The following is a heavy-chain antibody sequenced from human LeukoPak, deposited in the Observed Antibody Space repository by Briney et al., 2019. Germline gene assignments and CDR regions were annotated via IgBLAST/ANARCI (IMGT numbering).Heavy chain of an antibody. V-gene: IGHV1-69*06. CDR1: GYTFTSYY. CDR3: ARGRTDIVVVPATLRNYYFDY. Sequence: GASVKVSCKASGYTFTSYYMHWVRQAPGQGLEWMGGIMPMFGKANYAQKFQGRVTTTADKATSTAYMELSSLRSEDTAVYYCARGRTDIVVVPATLRNYYFDYWGQGTLVTVSS. J-gene: IGHJ4*02. D-gene: IGHD2-2*01. CDR2: IMPMFGKA.